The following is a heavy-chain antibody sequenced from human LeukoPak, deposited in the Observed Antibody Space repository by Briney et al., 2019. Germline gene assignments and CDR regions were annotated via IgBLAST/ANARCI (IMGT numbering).Heavy chain of an antibody. J-gene: IGHJ4*02. V-gene: IGHV4-59*01. CDR2: IYYSGMT. CDR3: ASADYDDYYIDF. CDR1: GVSISSYY. Sequence: PSETLSLTCTVSGVSISSYYCSWIRQPPGKGLEWIGYIYYSGMTNYNPSLKSRVTISLDTSKNQFSLKLSSVTAADTAVYYCASADYDDYYIDFWGQGTLVTVSS. D-gene: IGHD4-17*01.